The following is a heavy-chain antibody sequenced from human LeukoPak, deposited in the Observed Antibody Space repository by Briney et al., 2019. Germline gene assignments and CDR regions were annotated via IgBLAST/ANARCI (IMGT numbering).Heavy chain of an antibody. D-gene: IGHD3-22*01. CDR3: AKLSYYDSSGPIDY. J-gene: IGHJ4*02. CDR2: IRYDGSNK. V-gene: IGHV3-30*02. Sequence: GGSLRLSCAASGFTFSSYGMHWVRQAPGRGLEWVAFIRYDGSNKYYADSVKGRFTISRDNSKNTLYLQMNSLRAGDTAVYYCAKLSYYDSSGPIDYWGQGTLVTVSS. CDR1: GFTFSSYG.